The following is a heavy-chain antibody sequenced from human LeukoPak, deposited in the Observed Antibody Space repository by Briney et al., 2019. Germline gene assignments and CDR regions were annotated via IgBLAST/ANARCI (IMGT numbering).Heavy chain of an antibody. CDR2: INPNSGGT. V-gene: IGHV1-2*02. CDR1: GYTLTGYY. CDR3: ARAPPITRGPFDP. D-gene: IGHD3-10*01. Sequence: GASVKVSCKASGYTLTGYYMHWMRQARGEGLEWMGWINPNSGGTIYAQKFRGRVTMTRDTSISTVYMELSRLRSDDTAVYYCARAPPITRGPFDPWGQGTLVTVSS. J-gene: IGHJ5*02.